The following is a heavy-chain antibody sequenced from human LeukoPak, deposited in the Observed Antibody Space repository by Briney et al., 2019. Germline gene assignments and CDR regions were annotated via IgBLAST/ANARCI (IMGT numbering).Heavy chain of an antibody. Sequence: GGSLRLSCAASGFTFSSYSMNWVRQAPGKGLEWVSSISSSSSYIYYADSVKGRFTISRDNAKNSLHLQMNSLRAEDTAVYYCARDSAVDCSGGSCYSDFQHWGQGTLVTVSS. V-gene: IGHV3-21*01. CDR3: ARDSAVDCSGGSCYSDFQH. D-gene: IGHD2-15*01. CDR1: GFTFSSYS. J-gene: IGHJ1*01. CDR2: ISSSSSYI.